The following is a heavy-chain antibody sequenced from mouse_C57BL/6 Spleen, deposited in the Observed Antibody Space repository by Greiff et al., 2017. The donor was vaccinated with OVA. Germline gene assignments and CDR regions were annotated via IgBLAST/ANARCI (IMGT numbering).Heavy chain of an antibody. CDR3: AVYYYGSSGYFDV. CDR1: GYTFTSYW. V-gene: IGHV1-69*01. CDR2: IDPSDSYT. D-gene: IGHD1-1*01. Sequence: QVQLQQPGAELVMPGASVKLSCKASGYTFTSYWMHWVKQRPGQGLEWIGEIDPSDSYTNYNQKFKGKSTLTVDKSSSTAYMQLSSLTSEDSAVYYCAVYYYGSSGYFDVWGTGTTVTVSS. J-gene: IGHJ1*03.